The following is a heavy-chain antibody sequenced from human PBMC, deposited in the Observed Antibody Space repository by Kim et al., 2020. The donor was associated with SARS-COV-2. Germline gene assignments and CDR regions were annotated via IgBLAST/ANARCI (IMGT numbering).Heavy chain of an antibody. Sequence: TNYSPSFQGHVTISADKSISTAYLQWSSLKASDTAMYYCARHESHDAFDIWGQGTMVTVSS. V-gene: IGHV5-10-1*01. CDR2: T. J-gene: IGHJ3*02. CDR3: ARHESHDAFDI.